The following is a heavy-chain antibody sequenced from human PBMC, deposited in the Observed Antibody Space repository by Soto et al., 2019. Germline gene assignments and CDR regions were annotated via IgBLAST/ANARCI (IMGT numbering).Heavy chain of an antibody. CDR3: ATSYGSGSQAFDY. CDR2: INAGNGNT. Sequence: ASVKVSCKASGYTFTSYAMHWVRQAPGQGLEWMGWINAGNGNTKYSQKFQGRVSITRDTSASTAYMELSSLRSEDTAVYYCATSYGSGSQAFDYWGQGALVTVSS. J-gene: IGHJ4*02. D-gene: IGHD3-10*01. V-gene: IGHV1-3*01. CDR1: GYTFTSYA.